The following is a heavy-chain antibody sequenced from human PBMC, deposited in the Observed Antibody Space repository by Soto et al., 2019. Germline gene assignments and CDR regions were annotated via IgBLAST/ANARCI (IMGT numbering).Heavy chain of an antibody. Sequence: QVQLVQSGAEVKKPGSSVKVSCKASGGTFSSYTISWVRQAPGQGLEWMGRIIPILGIANYAQKFQGRATITADKSTSTAYMELSSVRSEDTAVYYCARDLGKSEDGYWGQGTLVTVSS. CDR2: IIPILGIA. CDR3: ARDLGKSEDGY. CDR1: GGTFSSYT. J-gene: IGHJ4*02. V-gene: IGHV1-69*08. D-gene: IGHD3-10*01.